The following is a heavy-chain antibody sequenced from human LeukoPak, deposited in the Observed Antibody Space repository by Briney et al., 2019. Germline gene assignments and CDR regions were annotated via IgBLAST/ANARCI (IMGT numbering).Heavy chain of an antibody. CDR3: ARGFAPAYNFGVFDY. D-gene: IGHD5-18*01. J-gene: IGHJ4*02. CDR2: LYTGGET. Sequence: GGSLRLSCAASGFTVSNSYMIWVRQAPGKGLEWVSLLYTGGETNYADSVKGRFTISRDTSKNTVSLHMSSLRAEDTAVYYCARGFAPAYNFGVFDYWGQGTLVTVSS. V-gene: IGHV3-53*01. CDR1: GFTVSNSY.